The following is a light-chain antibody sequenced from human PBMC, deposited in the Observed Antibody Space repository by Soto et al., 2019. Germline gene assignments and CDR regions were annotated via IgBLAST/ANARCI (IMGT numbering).Light chain of an antibody. Sequence: TQSPATLSLSPGERATLSCRASQTIGSNLAWYQQRPGQPPRLLIYGASTRATGIPARFSGSGSGTEFTLTISSLQSEDFAVYYCQQYNNWPTWTFGQGTKVDIK. J-gene: IGKJ1*01. V-gene: IGKV3-15*01. CDR1: QTIGSN. CDR3: QQYNNWPTWT. CDR2: GAS.